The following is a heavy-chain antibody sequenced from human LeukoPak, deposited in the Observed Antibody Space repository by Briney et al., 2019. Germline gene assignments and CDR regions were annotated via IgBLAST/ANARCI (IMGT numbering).Heavy chain of an antibody. J-gene: IGHJ4*02. CDR2: ISTSTTTI. D-gene: IGHD5-18*01. CDR1: GFTFSSYS. CDR3: ARDLSGVTGYTYGRGIDY. V-gene: IGHV3-48*04. Sequence: PGGSLRLSCEASGFTFSSYSMNWVRQAPGKGLEWISYISTSTTTIYYANSVKGRFTVSRDNAKTSLYLQMNSLRAEDTAVYYCARDLSGVTGYTYGRGIDYWGQGTLVTVSS.